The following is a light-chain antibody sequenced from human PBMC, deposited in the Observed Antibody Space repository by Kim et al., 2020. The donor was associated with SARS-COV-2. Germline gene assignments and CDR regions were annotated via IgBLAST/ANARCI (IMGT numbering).Light chain of an antibody. CDR3: QQSDNTPRT. CDR1: QSISNY. Sequence: DIQMTQSPSSLSASLGDRVTITCRASQSISNYLNWYQQKPGKAPKLLIYDASSLQSGVPSRFSGSGSGTDFTLTISSLQPEDFATYYCQQSDNTPRTFGQGTKVDIK. J-gene: IGKJ1*01. CDR2: DAS. V-gene: IGKV1-39*01.